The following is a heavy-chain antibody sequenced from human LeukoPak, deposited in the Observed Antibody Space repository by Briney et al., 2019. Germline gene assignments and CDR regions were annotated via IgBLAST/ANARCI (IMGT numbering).Heavy chain of an antibody. J-gene: IGHJ4*01. D-gene: IGHD6-13*01. CDR1: GFTFSSYW. CDR3: ARDGTAAGLYFDL. Sequence: SGGSLRLSCAVSGFTFSSYWMNWVRQAPGKGLEWVASIKQDGGEKSYVDSVKGRFTISRDNAKNSLYLQMSNLRAEDTAVYYCARDGTAAGLYFDLWGQGTLVTVSS. V-gene: IGHV3-7*01. CDR2: IKQDGGEK.